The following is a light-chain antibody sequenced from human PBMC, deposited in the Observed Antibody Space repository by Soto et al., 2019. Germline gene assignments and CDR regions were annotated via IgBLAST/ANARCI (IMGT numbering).Light chain of an antibody. J-gene: IGKJ1*01. Sequence: DIHMTQSPSSLSASVGDIVNITCRASQSISSYLNWYQQKKGKAPKLLIYAASSLQSGVPSRFSGSGYGTDFNLTISSLQTEDFATYYCQQSYSTPPTFGQGTKVDIK. V-gene: IGKV1-39*01. CDR2: AAS. CDR1: QSISSY. CDR3: QQSYSTPPT.